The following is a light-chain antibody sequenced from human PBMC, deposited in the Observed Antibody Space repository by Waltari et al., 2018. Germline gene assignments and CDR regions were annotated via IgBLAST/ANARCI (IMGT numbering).Light chain of an antibody. CDR2: AAS. V-gene: IGKV3-15*01. CDR3: QQYSNWPRT. J-gene: IGKJ1*01. Sequence: ETVMTQSSATLSVSPGERATLFCRASQSVSSNLAWYQQKPGQAPRLLIYAASTRATGIPARFSGSGSGTEFTLIISSLQSEDFAVYYCQQYSNWPRTFGQGTKVEIK. CDR1: QSVSSN.